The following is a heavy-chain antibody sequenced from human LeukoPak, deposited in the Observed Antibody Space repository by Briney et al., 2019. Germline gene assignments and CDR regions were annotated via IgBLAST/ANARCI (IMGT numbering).Heavy chain of an antibody. CDR3: ARGRGSLTY. CDR1: GGSISLYY. CDR2: VYDTRSP. Sequence: SETLSLTCTVSGGSISLYYWSWLRQPPGKGLEWVGYVYDTRSPKYNPSLERRVTISVHMSRNQFSLNLTSVTAADTAVYYCARGRGSLTYWGQGTLATVSS. J-gene: IGHJ4*02. V-gene: IGHV4-59*01. D-gene: IGHD3-10*01.